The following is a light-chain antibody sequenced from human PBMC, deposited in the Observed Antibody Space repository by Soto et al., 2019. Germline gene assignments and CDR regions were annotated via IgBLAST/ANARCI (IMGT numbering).Light chain of an antibody. CDR1: QSIRSER. J-gene: IGKJ5*01. CDR2: DAS. CDR3: QEYDGAPIT. Sequence: EIVFTQSPDTLSMYPGERATLSCRASQSIRSERLAWYQQKPGQAPRLVIFDASNRASGMPERFSGSGSGTDFTLTIARLEPEDFAVYYCQEYDGAPITFGLGTRLEIK. V-gene: IGKV3-20*01.